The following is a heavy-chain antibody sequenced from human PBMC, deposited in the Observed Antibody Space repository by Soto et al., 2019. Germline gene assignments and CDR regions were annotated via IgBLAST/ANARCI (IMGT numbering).Heavy chain of an antibody. Sequence: EVQLLESGGGLVQPGGSLRLSCAASGFTFSTYDMNWVRQAPGEGLEWVSGISDSGGSTYYAYSVKGRFTISRDNSKDTLYLQMNSLRADDTAVYYWAREYGSGSYYTGYWGQGTLFTVSS. CDR2: ISDSGGST. CDR1: GFTFSTYD. J-gene: IGHJ4*02. V-gene: IGHV3-23*01. D-gene: IGHD3-10*01. CDR3: AREYGSGSYYTGY.